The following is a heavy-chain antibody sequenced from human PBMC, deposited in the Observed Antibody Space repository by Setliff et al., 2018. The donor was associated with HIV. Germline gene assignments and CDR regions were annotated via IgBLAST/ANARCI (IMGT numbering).Heavy chain of an antibody. Sequence: SETLSLTCAVYGGSFSGYYWTWIRQPPGKGLEWIGDINHSGKTNYNRSHKSRVTISLDTSKNQFSLRLTSVTAADTAVYYCAREGGTGRSSWYGAYWYDPWGQGTLVTVSS. J-gene: IGHJ5*02. CDR2: INHSGKT. CDR1: GGSFSGYY. V-gene: IGHV4-34*01. D-gene: IGHD6-13*01. CDR3: AREGGTGRSSWYGAYWYDP.